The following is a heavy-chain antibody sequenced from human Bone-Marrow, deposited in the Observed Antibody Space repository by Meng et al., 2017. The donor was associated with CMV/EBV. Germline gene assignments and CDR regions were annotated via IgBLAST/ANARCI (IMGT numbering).Heavy chain of an antibody. CDR2: ISYGGSN. V-gene: IGHV4-39*06. CDR1: GVSISSSSYF. Sequence: SETLSLTCTVSGVSISSSSYFWDWIRQPPGKGLEWIGSISYGGSNYYNSSLKSRVTISVDMSKNQFTLKLSSVTAADTAVYYCAKIFTSDHYKYAMDVWGHGTTVTVSS. CDR3: AKIFTSDHYKYAMDV. J-gene: IGHJ6*02. D-gene: IGHD1-14*01.